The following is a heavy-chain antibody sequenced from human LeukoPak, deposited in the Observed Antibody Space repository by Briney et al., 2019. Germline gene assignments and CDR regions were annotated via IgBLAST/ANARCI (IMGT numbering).Heavy chain of an antibody. CDR3: AQTSCAYSYGHPYFFDY. Sequence: GGSLRLSCAASGFTFASLSWVRQAPGKGLEWVSAISDSGGNTYYADSVKGRFTISRDNSKNTLYLQMNSLRAEDTAVYYCAQTSCAYSYGHPYFFDYWGQGTLVTVSS. D-gene: IGHD5-18*01. CDR2: ISDSGGNT. V-gene: IGHV3-23*01. J-gene: IGHJ4*02. CDR1: GFTFAS.